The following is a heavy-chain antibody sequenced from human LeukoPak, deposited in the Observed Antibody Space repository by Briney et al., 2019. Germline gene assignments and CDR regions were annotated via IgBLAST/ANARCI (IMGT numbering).Heavy chain of an antibody. CDR2: IRGDGVTT. Sequence: GGSLRLSCAASGFTFSSHGMNWVRQAPGKGLEWVSGIRGDGVTTYYADSVKGRFTISRDNSKNTLYLQMNSLRAEDTAVYYCAKDYYALLWFGEFNRKYYFDYWGQGTLVTVSS. CDR3: AKDYYALLWFGEFNRKYYFDY. J-gene: IGHJ4*02. CDR1: GFTFSSHG. V-gene: IGHV3-23*01. D-gene: IGHD3-10*01.